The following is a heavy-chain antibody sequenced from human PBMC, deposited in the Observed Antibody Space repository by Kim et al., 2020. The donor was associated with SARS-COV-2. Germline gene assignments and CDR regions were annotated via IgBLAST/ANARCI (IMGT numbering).Heavy chain of an antibody. J-gene: IGHJ6*02. V-gene: IGHV3-7*01. Sequence: YVDSVKGRFTISRDNAKNSLYLQMNSLRAEDTAVYYCARRGYIFYYGMDVWGQGTTVTVSS. D-gene: IGHD5-18*01. CDR3: ARRGYIFYYGMDV.